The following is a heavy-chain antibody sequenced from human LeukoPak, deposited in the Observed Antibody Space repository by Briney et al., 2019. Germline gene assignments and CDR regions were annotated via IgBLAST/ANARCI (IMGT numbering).Heavy chain of an antibody. J-gene: IGHJ4*02. CDR2: ISAYNRDT. V-gene: IGHV1-18*01. Sequence: ASVKVSCEASGNTFTSYGISWVRQAPGQGLEWVGWISAYNRDTNYAQKVQGRVTLTTDTSTTTAYMELRSLRSDDTAVYYCTIDTSGGPYVYSWGQGTLVTVAS. CDR3: TIDTSGGPYVYS. CDR1: GNTFTSYG. D-gene: IGHD2-15*01.